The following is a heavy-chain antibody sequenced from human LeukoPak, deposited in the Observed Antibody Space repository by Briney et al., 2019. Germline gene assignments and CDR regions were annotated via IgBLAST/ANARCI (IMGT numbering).Heavy chain of an antibody. CDR1: GFTFSSYD. D-gene: IGHD2-21*01. V-gene: IGHV3-23*01. J-gene: IGHJ4*02. CDR2: ISGSGGST. Sequence: GRSLRLACEASGFTFSSYDMNWVRQAPGKGLEWVSAISGSGGSTYYADSVKGRFTISRDNSKNMLYLQMNSLRAEDTAVYYCAKKAVLVIGNYFDYWGQGTLVTVSS. CDR3: AKKAVLVIGNYFDY.